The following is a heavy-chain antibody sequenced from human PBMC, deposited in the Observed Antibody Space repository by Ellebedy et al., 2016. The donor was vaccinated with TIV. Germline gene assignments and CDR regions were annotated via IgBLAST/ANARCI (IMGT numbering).Heavy chain of an antibody. D-gene: IGHD3-3*01. J-gene: IGHJ3*02. CDR2: INPNSGGT. CDR1: GYTFTSYG. CDR3: ARDRGTIFASAFDI. Sequence: ASVKVSCXASGYTFTSYGISWVRQAPGQGLEWMGWINPNSGGTKYAQKFQGRVTMTRDTSISTAYMELSRLRSDDTAVYYCARDRGTIFASAFDIWGQGTMVTVSS. V-gene: IGHV1-2*02.